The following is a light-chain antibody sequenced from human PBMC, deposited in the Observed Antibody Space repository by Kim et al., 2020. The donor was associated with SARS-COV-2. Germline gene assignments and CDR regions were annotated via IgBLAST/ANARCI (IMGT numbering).Light chain of an antibody. CDR3: QQYNIWPPLT. J-gene: IGKJ4*01. V-gene: IGKV3-15*01. CDR2: RAS. CDR1: QSVNSD. Sequence: EVVVTQSPATLSVSPGERVTLSCETSQSVNSDLAWHQQRPGQAPRLLIYRASTRATGIPARFSGSGSGTEFTLTISSLQSEDFAVYYCQQYNIWPPLTFGGGTKVDIK.